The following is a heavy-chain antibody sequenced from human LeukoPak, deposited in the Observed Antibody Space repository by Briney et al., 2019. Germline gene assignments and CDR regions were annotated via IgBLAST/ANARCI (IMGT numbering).Heavy chain of an antibody. CDR2: IYHNGNT. Sequence: SETLSLTCTVSGYSISSGYYWGWIRQPPGEGLQWIGSIYHNGNTYYNPSLKSRVTISVDTSKNQFSLRLSSVTAADTAVYYCARGVRFAPYYFDYWGQGTLVTVSS. V-gene: IGHV4-38-2*02. CDR1: GYSISSGYY. J-gene: IGHJ4*02. CDR3: ARGVRFAPYYFDY.